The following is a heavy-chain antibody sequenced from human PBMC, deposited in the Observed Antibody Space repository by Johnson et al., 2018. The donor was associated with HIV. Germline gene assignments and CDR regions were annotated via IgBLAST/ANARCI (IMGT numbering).Heavy chain of an antibody. V-gene: IGHV3-20*04. CDR3: AKDHRFTPDAFDI. Sequence: EVQLVESGGGLVRPGGSLRLSCAASGFTFDDYGMSWVRQGPGKGLEWVSGINWSGGSTGYAGSVQGRFTISRDNAKNSLYLQMDSLRAEDTAVYYCAKDHRFTPDAFDIWGQGTMVTVSS. J-gene: IGHJ3*02. CDR1: GFTFDDYG. CDR2: INWSGGST.